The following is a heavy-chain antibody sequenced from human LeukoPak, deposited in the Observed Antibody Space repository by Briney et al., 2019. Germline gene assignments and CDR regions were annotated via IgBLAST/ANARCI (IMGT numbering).Heavy chain of an antibody. CDR2: ISYDGTKK. J-gene: IGHJ6*02. CDR3: AKDRDTAVVYYYYGMDV. CDR1: GFTFGAYG. V-gene: IGHV3-30*18. D-gene: IGHD5-18*01. Sequence: PGGSLRLSCAASGFTFGAYGIHWVRQAPGKGLEWVAIISYDGTKKFYGDSVKGRFTISRDNSKNTLYLQMNSLRAEDTAVYYCAKDRDTAVVYYYYGMDVWGQGTTVTVSS.